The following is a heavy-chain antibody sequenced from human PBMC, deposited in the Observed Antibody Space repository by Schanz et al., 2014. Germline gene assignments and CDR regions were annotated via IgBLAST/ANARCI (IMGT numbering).Heavy chain of an antibody. V-gene: IGHV3-23*04. Sequence: EVQLVESGGGLVQPGGSLRLSCAASGVTFSRYSMNWVRQAPGKGLEWVSAISGSGGSTYYADSVKGRFTISRDNSKNTLYLQMNSLRAEDTAVYYCAKSQGSSFDSWGQGTLVTVSS. D-gene: IGHD6-13*01. CDR3: AKSQGSSFDS. J-gene: IGHJ4*02. CDR1: GVTFSRYS. CDR2: ISGSGGST.